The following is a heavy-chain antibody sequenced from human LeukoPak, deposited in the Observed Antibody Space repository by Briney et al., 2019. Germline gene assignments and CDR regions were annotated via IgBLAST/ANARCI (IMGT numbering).Heavy chain of an antibody. J-gene: IGHJ4*02. CDR2: ISANGDDT. D-gene: IGHD6-19*01. V-gene: IGHV3-23*01. CDR1: GFTFSTYG. CDR3: AKGWSIAVADCLDY. Sequence: GGSLRLSCAASGFTFSTYGMTWVRQAPGRGLEWVAGISANGDDTSYADSVKGQVTISRDNSKNTVFLQINSLRVDDTARYYCAKGWSIAVADCLDYWGQGTLVTVSS.